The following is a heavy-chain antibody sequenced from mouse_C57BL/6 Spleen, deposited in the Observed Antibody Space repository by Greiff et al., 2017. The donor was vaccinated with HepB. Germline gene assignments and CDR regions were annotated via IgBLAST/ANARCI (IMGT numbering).Heavy chain of an antibody. CDR3: ARGDLTGTLDY. V-gene: IGHV1-64*01. CDR1: GYTFTSYW. J-gene: IGHJ2*01. D-gene: IGHD4-1*01. CDR2: IHPNSGST. Sequence: VQLQQSGAELVKPGASVKLSCKASGYTFTSYWMHWVKQRPGQGLEWIGMIHPNSGSTNYNEKFKSKATLTVDKSSSTAYMQLSRLTSEDSAVYYCARGDLTGTLDYWGQGTTLTVSS.